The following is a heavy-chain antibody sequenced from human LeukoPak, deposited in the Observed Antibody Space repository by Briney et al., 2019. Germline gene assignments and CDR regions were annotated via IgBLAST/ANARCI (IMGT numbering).Heavy chain of an antibody. Sequence: SETLSLTCTVSGGSISSYYWSWIRQPPGKGLEWMGYIYYSGSTNYNPSLKSRVTISVDTSKNQFSLKLSSVTAADTAVYYCAKWNSYYYYMDVWGKGTTVTVSS. V-gene: IGHV4-59*01. CDR2: IYYSGST. D-gene: IGHD1-1*01. J-gene: IGHJ6*03. CDR1: GGSISSYY. CDR3: AKWNSYYYYMDV.